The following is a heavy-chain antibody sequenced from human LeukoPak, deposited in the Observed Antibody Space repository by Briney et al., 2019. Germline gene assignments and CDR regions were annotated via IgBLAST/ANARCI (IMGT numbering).Heavy chain of an antibody. J-gene: IGHJ4*02. V-gene: IGHV3-74*01. CDR2: INIDGSDT. Sequence: PGGSLRLSCAASGFTFSDYWMHWVRQAPGKGRVRVSRINIDGSDTTYADSVKGRFTISRDNAKSTLYLQMNSLRVEDTAVYFCARDRSPTNGGFDYWGQGTLVTVSS. CDR1: GFTFSDYW. CDR3: ARDRSPTNGGFDY. D-gene: IGHD7-27*01.